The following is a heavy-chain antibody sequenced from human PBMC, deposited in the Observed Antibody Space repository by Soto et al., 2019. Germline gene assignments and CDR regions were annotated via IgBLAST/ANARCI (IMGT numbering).Heavy chain of an antibody. V-gene: IGHV4-59*01. Sequence: SETLSLTCTVSGGSISSYYWSWIRQPPGKGLECIGYIYYTGSTNSNPSLKGRVTISVDTSKNQFSLKLSSVTAADTAVYYCARIFTAAAEDGMVVWGQGTTVTVSS. CDR2: IYYTGST. CDR3: ARIFTAAAEDGMVV. CDR1: GGSISSYY. D-gene: IGHD6-13*01. J-gene: IGHJ6*02.